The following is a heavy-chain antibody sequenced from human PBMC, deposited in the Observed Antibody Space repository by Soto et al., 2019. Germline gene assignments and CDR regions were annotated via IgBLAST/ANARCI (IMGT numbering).Heavy chain of an antibody. CDR3: ARDIVVVPAASPERAEYYYYGMDV. Sequence: PETLSLTCTVSGGSISSSSYYWGWIRQPPGKGLEWIGSIYYSGSTNYNPSLKSRVTISVDTSKNQFSLKLSSVTAADTAVYYCARDIVVVPAASPERAEYYYYGMDVWGQGTTVTVSS. CDR2: IYYSGST. V-gene: IGHV4-39*01. D-gene: IGHD2-2*01. J-gene: IGHJ6*02. CDR1: GGSISSSSYY.